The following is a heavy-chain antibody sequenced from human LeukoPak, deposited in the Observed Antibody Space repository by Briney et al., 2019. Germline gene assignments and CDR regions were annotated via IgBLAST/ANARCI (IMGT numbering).Heavy chain of an antibody. CDR3: ARDRGWELPDYFDY. CDR1: GFTFSSYA. V-gene: IGHV3-30*04. D-gene: IGHD1-26*01. Sequence: GGSLRLSCAASGFTFSSYAMHWVRQAPGKGLEWVAVISYDGSNKYYADSVKGRFTISRDNSKNTLYLQMNSLRAEDTAVYYCARDRGWELPDYFDYWGQGTLVTVSS. CDR2: ISYDGSNK. J-gene: IGHJ4*02.